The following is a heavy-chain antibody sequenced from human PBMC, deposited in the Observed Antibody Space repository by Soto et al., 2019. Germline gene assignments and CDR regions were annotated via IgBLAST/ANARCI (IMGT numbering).Heavy chain of an antibody. CDR3: ASGINGNLASVYFHY. Sequence: GGSLRLSCAASGFTFSSYAMSWVRQAPGKGLEWVSYISSSGSTLYYADSVKGRFTISRDNAKNSLYLQMNSLRAEDTAVYHCASGINGNLASVYFHYWGQGTLVTVSS. J-gene: IGHJ4*02. V-gene: IGHV3-48*03. CDR2: ISSSGSTL. D-gene: IGHD1-20*01. CDR1: GFTFSSYA.